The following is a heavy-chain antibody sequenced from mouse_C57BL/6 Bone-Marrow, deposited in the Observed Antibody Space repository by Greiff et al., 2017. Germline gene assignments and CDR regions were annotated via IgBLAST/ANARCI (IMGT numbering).Heavy chain of an antibody. CDR3: ARRIYYYGSSYDYYAMDY. CDR1: GYTFTDYY. D-gene: IGHD1-1*01. CDR2: INPNNGGT. J-gene: IGHJ4*01. V-gene: IGHV1-26*01. Sequence: VQLQQSGPELVKPGASVKISCKASGYTFTDYYMNWVKQSHGKSLEWIGDINPNNGGTSYNQKFKGQATLTVDKSSSTAYMELRSLTSEDSAVYYCARRIYYYGSSYDYYAMDYWGQGTSVTVSS.